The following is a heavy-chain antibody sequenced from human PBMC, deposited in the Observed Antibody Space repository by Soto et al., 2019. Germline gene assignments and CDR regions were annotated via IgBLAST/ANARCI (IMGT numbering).Heavy chain of an antibody. CDR1: GGSITSSSYY. CDR3: VSPEGYYDSSGYTLDY. D-gene: IGHD3-22*01. CDR2: IYYSGRA. V-gene: IGHV4-39*01. J-gene: IGHJ4*02. Sequence: PSETLSLTCTVSGGSITSSSYYWGWIRQPPGKGLEWIGSIYYSGRAYYSPSLKSRVTISVDTSKNQFSLKLSFVTAADTAVYYCVSPEGYYDSSGYTLDYWGQGTLVTVSS.